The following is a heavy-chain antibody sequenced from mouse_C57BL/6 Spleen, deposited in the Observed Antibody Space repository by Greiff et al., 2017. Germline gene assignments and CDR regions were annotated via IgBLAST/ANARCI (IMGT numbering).Heavy chain of an antibody. Sequence: LVESGPELVKPGASVKISCKASGYSFTGYYMNWVKQSPEKSLEWIGEINPSTGGTTYNQKFKAKATLTVDKSSSTAYMQLKSLTSEDSAVYYCARLGDYEGYFDVWGTGTTVTVSS. J-gene: IGHJ1*03. CDR2: INPSTGGT. CDR3: ARLGDYEGYFDV. D-gene: IGHD2-4*01. CDR1: GYSFTGYY. V-gene: IGHV1-42*01.